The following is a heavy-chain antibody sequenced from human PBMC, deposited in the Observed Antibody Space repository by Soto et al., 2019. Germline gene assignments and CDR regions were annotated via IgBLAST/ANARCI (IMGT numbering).Heavy chain of an antibody. V-gene: IGHV3-30*18. Sequence: QVQLVESGGGVVQPGRSLRLSCAASGCTFSSYGMHWVRQAPGKGLEWVAVISYDGSNKYYADSVKGRFTISRDNSKNTLYLQMNSLRAEDTAVYYCAKDGAEGYSNYVHGMDVWGQGTTVTVSS. D-gene: IGHD4-4*01. J-gene: IGHJ6*02. CDR1: GCTFSSYG. CDR2: ISYDGSNK. CDR3: AKDGAEGYSNYVHGMDV.